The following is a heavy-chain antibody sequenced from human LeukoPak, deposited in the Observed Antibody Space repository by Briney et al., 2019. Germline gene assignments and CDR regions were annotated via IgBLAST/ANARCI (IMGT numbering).Heavy chain of an antibody. D-gene: IGHD4-17*01. V-gene: IGHV4-39*02. J-gene: IGHJ4*02. CDR2: IYYSGST. CDR3: ARDLGYGDPFDC. Sequence: SETLSLTCTVSGGSISSSSYYWGWIRQPPGKGLEWIGSIYYSGSTYYNPSLKSRVTISVDTSKNQFSLKLSSVTAADTAVYYCARDLGYGDPFDCWGQGTLVTVSS. CDR1: GGSISSSSYY.